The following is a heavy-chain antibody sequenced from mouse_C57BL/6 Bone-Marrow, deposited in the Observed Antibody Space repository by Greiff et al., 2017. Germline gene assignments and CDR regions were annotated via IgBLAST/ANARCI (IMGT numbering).Heavy chain of an antibody. CDR1: GYSFNTYA. V-gene: IGHV10-1*01. CDR3: VREPAWFAY. CDR2: IRPKSNNNAT. J-gene: IGHJ3*01. Sequence: EVKLMESGGGLVQPKGSLKLSCAASGYSFNTYALNWVRQAPGKGLEWVARIRPKSNNNATYYDDSVKDRFTISRDDSESMLYLQLDDFEAEDTAMYYCVREPAWFAYWGQGTLVTVSA.